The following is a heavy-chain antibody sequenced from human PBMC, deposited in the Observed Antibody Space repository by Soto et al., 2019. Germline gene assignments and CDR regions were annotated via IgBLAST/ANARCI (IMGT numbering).Heavy chain of an antibody. CDR3: ASSGGYGSNSGDD. V-gene: IGHV1-69*02. D-gene: IGHD4-4*01. J-gene: IGHJ4*02. CDR1: GGTLSTYT. Sequence: QVQLVQSGAEVKKPGSSVKVSCKASGGTLSTYTINWVRQAPGQGLEWMGRIIPILYIANYAQKFQGSVTSNPGKATGEAYMELNSLRSEDMAIYYCASSGGYGSNSGDDWGRGTVVTVFS. CDR2: IIPILYIA.